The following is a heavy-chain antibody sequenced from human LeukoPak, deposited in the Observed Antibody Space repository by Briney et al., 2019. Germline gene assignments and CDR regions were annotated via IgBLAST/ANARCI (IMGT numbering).Heavy chain of an antibody. CDR3: ARGRNGFFDY. Sequence: GGSRRLFCAASGFTFSTYWMHWVRQAPGKGLLWVSQINSDSGRTRYADSVKGRLTISRDNAKNTVYLQINSLRAEDTAMYYCARGRNGFFDYWGHGTLVTVSS. D-gene: IGHD5-24*01. J-gene: IGHJ4*01. CDR2: INSDSGRT. V-gene: IGHV3-74*01. CDR1: GFTFSTYW.